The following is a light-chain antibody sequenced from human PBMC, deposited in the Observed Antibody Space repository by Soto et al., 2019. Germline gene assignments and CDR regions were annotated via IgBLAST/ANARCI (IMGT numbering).Light chain of an antibody. V-gene: IGKV1-39*01. Sequence: DIQMTQSPSSLSASVRARVNMTCRASRSISRYLSWYQQKPGKAPNLLIYAASSLQSGVPSRFSGAGSGTDFTLTIGNLHPEDFAIYECKQSYSSQWTFGQGTKVEI. CDR3: KQSYSSQWT. J-gene: IGKJ1*01. CDR1: RSISRY. CDR2: AAS.